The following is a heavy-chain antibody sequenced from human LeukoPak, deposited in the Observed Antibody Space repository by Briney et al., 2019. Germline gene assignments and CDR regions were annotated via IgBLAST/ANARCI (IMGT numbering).Heavy chain of an antibody. V-gene: IGHV3-30*02. D-gene: IGHD1-1*01. CDR1: GFSFSSSG. CDR2: TRFDDSYK. Sequence: GGSLRLSCAASGFSFSSSGMHWVRQAPGEGPEWVAFTRFDDSYKAYGDSVKGRFTISRDNSKSTLYLQMDSLRSDDTAVYYCAKSSAGITWFDPWGQGTLVTVSS. J-gene: IGHJ5*02. CDR3: AKSSAGITWFDP.